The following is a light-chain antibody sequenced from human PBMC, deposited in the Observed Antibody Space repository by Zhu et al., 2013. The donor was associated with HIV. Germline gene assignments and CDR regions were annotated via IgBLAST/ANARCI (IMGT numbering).Light chain of an antibody. Sequence: EIVLTQSPATLSLSPGERATLSCRASQSVSSSHLAWYQQKPGQAPRLLIYDASSRAAGIPDNFSGSGSGTDFTLTINRLEPEDFAVYYCQQYNNWPLTFGGGTKVEIK. CDR3: QQYNNWPLT. CDR1: QSVSSSH. CDR2: DAS. J-gene: IGKJ4*01. V-gene: IGKV3D-20*02.